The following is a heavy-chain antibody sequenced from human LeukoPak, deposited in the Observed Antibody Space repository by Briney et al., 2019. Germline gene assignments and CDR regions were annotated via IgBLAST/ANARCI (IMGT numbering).Heavy chain of an antibody. CDR2: ISGSGSST. CDR1: GFTFSSYV. D-gene: IGHD1-26*01. Sequence: PEGSLRLSCAASGFTFSSYVMSWVRKAPGKGLEFVSAISGSGSSTYYADSVQGRFTISRDNSKNTLYLQMNSLRAEDTAVYYCTTDLKESGSDTTTGFQYWGQGTLVTVSS. V-gene: IGHV3-23*01. CDR3: TTDLKESGSDTTTGFQY. J-gene: IGHJ4*02.